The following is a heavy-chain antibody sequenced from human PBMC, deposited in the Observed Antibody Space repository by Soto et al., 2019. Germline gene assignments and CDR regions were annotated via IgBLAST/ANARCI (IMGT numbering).Heavy chain of an antibody. V-gene: IGHV1-69*06. Sequence: SVKVSGKASGGSFSTYAFSCVLQSPLHWREWMGGIIPIFDSPYYAQNFQGRVTIAADRSTSTVYMELSSLTPEDTAVYYCARGAECRGYCLKKFTWLDPWGQGTLVTVSS. J-gene: IGHJ5*02. CDR3: ARGAECRGYCLKKFTWLDP. D-gene: IGHD2-15*01. CDR2: IIPIFDSP. CDR1: GGSFSTYA.